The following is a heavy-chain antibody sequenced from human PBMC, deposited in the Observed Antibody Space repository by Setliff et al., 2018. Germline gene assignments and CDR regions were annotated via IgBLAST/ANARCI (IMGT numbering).Heavy chain of an antibody. J-gene: IGHJ6*03. CDR3: AKESGAHYFYYYYMDV. V-gene: IGHV3-33*06. D-gene: IGHD2-15*01. Sequence: PGGSLRFSCAASGFNFSSYGMHWVRQAPGKGLEWVAAIWFDGSNHYYVDSVKGRFIISRDNSKNTLYLQMNSLRAEDTAVYFCAKESGAHYFYYYYMDVWDKGTTVTVSS. CDR2: IWFDGSNH. CDR1: GFNFSSYG.